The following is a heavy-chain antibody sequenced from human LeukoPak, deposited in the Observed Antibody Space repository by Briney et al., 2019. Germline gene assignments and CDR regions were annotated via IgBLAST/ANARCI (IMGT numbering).Heavy chain of an antibody. Sequence: PGGSLRLSCAASGFTFSLYWMHWVRQAPGKGLVWVSRINTDGSSTSYADSVKGRFTISRDNAKNTLYLQMNSLRAEDTAVYYCARVRIPYSGSYYANAEYFQHWGQGTLVTVSS. CDR2: INTDGSST. V-gene: IGHV3-74*01. J-gene: IGHJ1*01. CDR1: GFTFSLYW. CDR3: ARVRIPYSGSYYANAEYFQH. D-gene: IGHD1-26*01.